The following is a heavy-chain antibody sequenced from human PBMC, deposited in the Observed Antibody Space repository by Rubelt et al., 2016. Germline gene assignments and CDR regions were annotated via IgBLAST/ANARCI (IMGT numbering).Heavy chain of an antibody. CDR3: ARTQTETEPDY. CDR1: GFSLSTSGMC. D-gene: IGHD1-1*01. J-gene: IGHJ4*02. CDR2: IDWDDDK. V-gene: IGHV2-70*01. Sequence: HVTLRESGPALVKPTQPLTLTCTFSGFSLSTSGMCVSWIRQPPGKALEWLALIDWDDDKYYSTSLTTRLTISKDPPKNAVGLTMTDMDPVDTATYYCARTQTETEPDYWGQGTLVTVSS.